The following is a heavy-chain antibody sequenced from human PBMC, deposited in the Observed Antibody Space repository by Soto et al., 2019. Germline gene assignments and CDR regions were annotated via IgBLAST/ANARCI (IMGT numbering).Heavy chain of an antibody. CDR2: ISAYNGNT. CDR3: ARDVTYYDFWSGYSFDY. V-gene: IGHV1-18*01. D-gene: IGHD3-3*01. CDR1: GYTFTSCG. Sequence: ASVKVSCNASGYTFTSCGISWVRQAPGQALEWMGWISAYNGNTNYAQKLQGRVTMTTDTSTSTAYMELRSLRSDDTAVYYCARDVTYYDFWSGYSFDYWGQGTLVTVSS. J-gene: IGHJ4*02.